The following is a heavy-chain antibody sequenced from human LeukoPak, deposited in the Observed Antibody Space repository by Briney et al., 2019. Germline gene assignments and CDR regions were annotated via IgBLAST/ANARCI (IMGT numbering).Heavy chain of an antibody. V-gene: IGHV3-23*01. CDR1: GFTFSNYA. CDR3: AKDRRETEMFTDGDFDS. CDR2: YCGWGESK. D-gene: IGHD5-24*01. J-gene: IGHJ4*02. Sequence: GVSLRLFCGPWGFTFSNYAKRGLPHSPEKGLVWVSGYCGWGESKYYSDAVNGRFSLSRDIHRNTLFLQLNRLRPENTDVYFCAKDRRETEMFTDGDFDSWGQGTLVTVSS.